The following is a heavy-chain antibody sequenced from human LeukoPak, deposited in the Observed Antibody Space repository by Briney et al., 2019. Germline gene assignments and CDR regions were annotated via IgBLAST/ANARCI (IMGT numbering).Heavy chain of an antibody. D-gene: IGHD2-21*02. CDR2: ISWNSGSI. J-gene: IGHJ4*02. Sequence: GGSLRLSCAASGFTFSSYAMSWVRQAPGKGLEWVSGISWNSGSIGYADSVKGRFTISRDNAKNSLYLQMNSLRAEDTALYYCAKALSYCGGDCQGYYFDYWGQGTLVTVSS. CDR3: AKALSYCGGDCQGYYFDY. V-gene: IGHV3-9*01. CDR1: GFTFSSYA.